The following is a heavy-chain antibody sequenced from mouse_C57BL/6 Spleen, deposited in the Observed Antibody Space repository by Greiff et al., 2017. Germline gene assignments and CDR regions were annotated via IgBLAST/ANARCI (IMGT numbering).Heavy chain of an antibody. CDR3: ARGSNIDY. J-gene: IGHJ2*01. Sequence: VQLKESGPVLVKPGASVKMSCKASGYTFTDYYMNWVKQSHGKSLEWIGVINPYNGGTSYNQKFKGKATLTVDKSSSTAYMELNSLTSEDSAVYYCARGSNIDYWGQGTTLTVSS. D-gene: IGHD1-1*01. V-gene: IGHV1-19*01. CDR2: INPYNGGT. CDR1: GYTFTDYY.